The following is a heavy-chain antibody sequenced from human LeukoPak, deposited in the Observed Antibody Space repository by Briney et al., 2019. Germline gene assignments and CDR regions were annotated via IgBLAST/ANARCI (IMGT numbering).Heavy chain of an antibody. D-gene: IGHD6-13*01. J-gene: IGHJ4*02. CDR1: GFTVSSNY. CDR2: MDSGGST. V-gene: IGHV3-66*01. Sequence: QSGGSLRLACAAAGFTVSSNYMSWVRQAPGRGLEWVAVMDSGGSTYYADSVKGRFTISRDNSKNTLYLQMNSLRAEDTAVYYCARGGPAAGRFDYWGQGTLVTVSS. CDR3: ARGGPAAGRFDY.